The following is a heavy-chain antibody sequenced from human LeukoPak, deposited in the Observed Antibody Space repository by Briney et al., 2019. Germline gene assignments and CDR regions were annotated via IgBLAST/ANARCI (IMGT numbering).Heavy chain of an antibody. V-gene: IGHV1-46*01. CDR2: INPSGGST. Sequence: ASVTVSCKASGYTFTSYYMHWVRQAPGQGLEWMGIINPSGGSTSYAQKFQGRVTMTRDTSTSTVYMELSSLRSEDTAVYYCARDGRGLGFYYYYMDVWGKGTTVTVSS. J-gene: IGHJ6*03. CDR3: ARDGRGLGFYYYYMDV. CDR1: GYTFTSYY.